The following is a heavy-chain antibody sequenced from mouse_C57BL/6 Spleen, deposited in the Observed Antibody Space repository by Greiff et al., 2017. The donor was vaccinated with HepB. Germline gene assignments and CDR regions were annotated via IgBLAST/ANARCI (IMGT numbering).Heavy chain of an antibody. V-gene: IGHV3-1*01. D-gene: IGHD1-1*01. CDR1: GYSITSGYD. CDR3: ARAPYYYGRSWGYAMDY. J-gene: IGHJ4*01. Sequence: EVKLMESGPGMVKPSQSLSLTCTVTGYSITSGYDWPWIRHFPGNKLEWLGYISYSGSTNYNPSRRSRISITHDTSKNHFFLKWNSGTTEDTATDYCARAPYYYGRSWGYAMDYWGQGTSVTVSS. CDR2: ISYSGST.